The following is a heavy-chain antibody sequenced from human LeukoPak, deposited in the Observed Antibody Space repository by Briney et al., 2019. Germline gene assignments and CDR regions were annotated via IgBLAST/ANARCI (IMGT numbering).Heavy chain of an antibody. CDR3: AGVPFGLSTDWFDP. D-gene: IGHD3-10*01. CDR2: IYTSGST. CDR1: GGSISSGSYY. V-gene: IGHV4-61*02. J-gene: IGHJ5*02. Sequence: PSETLSLTCTVSGGSISSGSYYWSWIRQPAGKGLEWIGRIYTSGSTNYNPSLKSRVTITVDTSKNQFSLKLSSVTAAGTAVYYCAGVPFGLSTDWFDPWGQGTLVTVSS.